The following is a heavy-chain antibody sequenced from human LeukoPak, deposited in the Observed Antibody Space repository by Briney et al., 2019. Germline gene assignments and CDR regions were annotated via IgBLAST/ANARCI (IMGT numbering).Heavy chain of an antibody. J-gene: IGHJ4*02. Sequence: GGSLRLSCAASGFTFSTYSMNWVRQAPGKGLEWVSYISSRGDNYYADSVKGRFTISRDNAKNSLYLQMNSLRVEDTALYYCAREGGWYGGGNFDYWGQGTLVTVSS. CDR3: AREGGWYGGGNFDY. D-gene: IGHD6-19*01. CDR1: GFTFSTYS. V-gene: IGHV3-21*05. CDR2: ISSRGDN.